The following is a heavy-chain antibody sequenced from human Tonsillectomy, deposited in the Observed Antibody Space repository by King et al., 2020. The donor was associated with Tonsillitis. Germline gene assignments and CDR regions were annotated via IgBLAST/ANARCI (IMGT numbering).Heavy chain of an antibody. J-gene: IGHJ4*02. Sequence: VQLVESGGGLVQPGGSLRLSCAASGFTFSSYAMSWVRQAPGKGLEWVSGISNSGGSTDYADSVKGRFTISRDNSKNTLYLQMNSLRTEDTAVYYCAKDRYYLLSIFDYWGQGTLVPVSS. CDR1: GFTFSSYA. CDR2: ISNSGGST. D-gene: IGHD2-2*01. V-gene: IGHV3-23*04. CDR3: AKDRYYLLSIFDY.